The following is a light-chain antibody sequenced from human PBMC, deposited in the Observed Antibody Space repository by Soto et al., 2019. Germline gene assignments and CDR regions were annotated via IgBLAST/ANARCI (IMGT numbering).Light chain of an antibody. CDR3: QQYDTSPRK. Sequence: EIVMTQSPATLSVSPGEIATLSCRASQSVSSNLAWYQQKPGQAPRILIHAASSRATGIPDRFSGSGSGTDFTLSISRLEPEDFAVYYCQQYDTSPRKCGQGTKGDIK. CDR1: QSVSSN. V-gene: IGKV3-20*01. CDR2: AAS. J-gene: IGKJ1*01.